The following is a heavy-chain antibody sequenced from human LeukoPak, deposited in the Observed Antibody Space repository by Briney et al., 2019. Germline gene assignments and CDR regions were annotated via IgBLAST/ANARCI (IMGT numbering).Heavy chain of an antibody. Sequence: PGGSLRLSCAATGFTFSSYGMHWVRQAPGKGLGWVAVIWYDGSKKYYADSVKGRFTISRDNSKNTLYLQMNSLRAEDTAVYYCARGKTSYYDSSGYLVDWYFDLWGRGTLVTVSS. J-gene: IGHJ2*01. CDR2: IWYDGSKK. V-gene: IGHV3-33*01. D-gene: IGHD3-22*01. CDR3: ARGKTSYYDSSGYLVDWYFDL. CDR1: GFTFSSYG.